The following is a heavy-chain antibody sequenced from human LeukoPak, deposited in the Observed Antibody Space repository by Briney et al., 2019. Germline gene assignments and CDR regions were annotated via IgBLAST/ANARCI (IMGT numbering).Heavy chain of an antibody. CDR1: GFTFSSYS. J-gene: IGHJ5*02. D-gene: IGHD2-2*01. Sequence: GGSLRLSCVASGFTFSSYSMNWVRQAPGKGLEWVSAISGSGDSTYYADSVKGRFTISRDNSKNTLYLQMNSLRAEDTAVYYCGVDIVVVPGAPNWFDPWGQGTLVTVSS. CDR3: GVDIVVVPGAPNWFDP. CDR2: ISGSGDST. V-gene: IGHV3-23*01.